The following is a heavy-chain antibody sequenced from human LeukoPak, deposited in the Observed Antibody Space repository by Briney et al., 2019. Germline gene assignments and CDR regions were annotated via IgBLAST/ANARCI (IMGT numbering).Heavy chain of an antibody. CDR2: ISYDGSNE. V-gene: IGHV3-30*18. CDR1: GFSLSSYG. J-gene: IGHJ4*02. Sequence: PVRSLRLSCAVSGFSLSSYGMHWVRQAPGKGLEWVAVISYDGSNEYYADSLKGRFAISRDISKNTLYLQMNSLRPEDTAVYYCAKESGGGGSYFDYWGQGTLVTVSS. CDR3: AKESGGGGSYFDY. D-gene: IGHD3-16*01.